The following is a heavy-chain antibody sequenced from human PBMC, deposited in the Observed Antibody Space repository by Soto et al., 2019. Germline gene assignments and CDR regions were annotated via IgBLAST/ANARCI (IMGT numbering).Heavy chain of an antibody. D-gene: IGHD5-12*01. J-gene: IGHJ3*02. Sequence: GASVKVSCKASGYTFTGYYMHWVRQAPGQGLEWMGWINPNSGGTNYAQKFQGWVTMTRDTSISTAYMELSRLRSDDTAVYYCARGALEKATIRDRHAFDIWGQGTMVTVSS. CDR3: ARGALEKATIRDRHAFDI. CDR2: INPNSGGT. V-gene: IGHV1-2*04. CDR1: GYTFTGYY.